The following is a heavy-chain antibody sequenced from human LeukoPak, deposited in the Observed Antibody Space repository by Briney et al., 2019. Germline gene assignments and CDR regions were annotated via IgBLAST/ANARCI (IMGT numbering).Heavy chain of an antibody. CDR3: TTDVVHYYDSSGYYTQKVGY. J-gene: IGHJ4*02. D-gene: IGHD3-22*01. V-gene: IGHV3-15*01. CDR1: GFTFSNAW. Sequence: GGSLRLSCAASGFTFSNAWMSWVRQAPGKGLEWVGRIKSKTDGGTTDYAAPVKGRFTISRDDSKNTLYLQMNSLKTEDTAVYYCTTDVVHYYDSSGYYTQKVGYWGQGTLVTVSS. CDR2: IKSKTDGGTT.